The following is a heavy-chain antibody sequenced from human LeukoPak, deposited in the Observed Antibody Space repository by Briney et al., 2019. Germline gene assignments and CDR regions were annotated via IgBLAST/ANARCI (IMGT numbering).Heavy chain of an antibody. V-gene: IGHV4-34*01. Sequence: KPSETLSLTCAVYGGSFSGYYWSWIRQPPGKGLEWIGEINHSGSTNYNPSLKSRVTISVDTSKNQFSLKLSSVTAADTAVYYCARASSYYDILTGPLAVGYMDVWGQGTTVTVSS. J-gene: IGHJ6*03. CDR1: GGSFSGYY. CDR2: INHSGST. CDR3: ARASSYYDILTGPLAVGYMDV. D-gene: IGHD3-9*01.